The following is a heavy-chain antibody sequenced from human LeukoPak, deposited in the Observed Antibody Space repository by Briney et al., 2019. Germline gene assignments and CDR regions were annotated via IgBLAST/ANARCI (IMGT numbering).Heavy chain of an antibody. CDR2: INTNSGGT. CDR1: GYTFTGYY. CDR3: ASDGVVPAAIPCWYFDL. J-gene: IGHJ2*01. D-gene: IGHD2-2*02. Sequence: ASVKVSCKASGYTFTGYYMHWVRQAPGQGLEWMSWINTNSGGTNYAQKFQGRVTMTRDTSISTAYMELSSLRSDDTAVYYCASDGVVPAAIPCWYFDLWGRGTLVTVSS. V-gene: IGHV1-2*02.